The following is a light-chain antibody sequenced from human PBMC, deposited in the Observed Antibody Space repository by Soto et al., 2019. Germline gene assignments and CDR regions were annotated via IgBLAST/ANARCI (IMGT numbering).Light chain of an antibody. J-gene: IGLJ2*01. Sequence: ELTQPLSVSVALGQTARITCGGNNIGSKNVHWYQQKPGQAPVLVIYRDSNRPSGIPERFSGSNSGNTATLTISRAQAGDEADYYCQVWDSSTVFGGGTKLTVL. CDR2: RDS. V-gene: IGLV3-9*01. CDR1: NIGSKN. CDR3: QVWDSSTV.